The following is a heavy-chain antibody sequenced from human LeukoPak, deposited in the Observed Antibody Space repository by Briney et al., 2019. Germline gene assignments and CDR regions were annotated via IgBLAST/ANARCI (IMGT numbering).Heavy chain of an antibody. J-gene: IGHJ6*03. CDR3: ARDLVPIAAPHAFLGYYYYMDV. Sequence: PGGSLRLSCVASGFTFSNYDMHWVRQAPGKGLEWVAFIRYDGSDKYYADSVKGRFTISRDNSKNTLYLQMNSLRAEDTAVYYCARDLVPIAAPHAFLGYYYYMDVWGKGTTVTVSS. D-gene: IGHD6-6*01. CDR2: IRYDGSDK. CDR1: GFTFSNYD. V-gene: IGHV3-30*02.